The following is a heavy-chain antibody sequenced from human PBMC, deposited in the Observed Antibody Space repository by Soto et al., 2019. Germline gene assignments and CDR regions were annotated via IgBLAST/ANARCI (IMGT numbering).Heavy chain of an antibody. CDR1: GFTFSSYA. CDR2: ISGSGGST. J-gene: IGHJ4*02. CDR3: AKRSYYDFWSGYYIDY. D-gene: IGHD3-3*01. Sequence: PGGSLRLSCAASGFTFSSYAMSWVRQAPGKGLEWVSAISGSGGSTYYADSVKGQFTISRDNSKNTLYLQMNSLRAEDTAVYYSAKRSYYDFWSGYYIDYWGQGTLVTVSS. V-gene: IGHV3-23*01.